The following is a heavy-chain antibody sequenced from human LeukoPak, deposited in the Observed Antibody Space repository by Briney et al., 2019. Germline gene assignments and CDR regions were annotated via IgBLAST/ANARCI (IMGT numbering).Heavy chain of an antibody. Sequence: ASVKVSCKASGYTFTGYYMHWVRQAPGQGLEWMGWINPNSGGTNYAQKFQGRVTMTRDTSISTAYMELSRLRSDDTAVYYCARPDSSGWYGGTFDYWGQGTLVTVSS. J-gene: IGHJ4*02. CDR3: ARPDSSGWYGGTFDY. CDR2: INPNSGGT. D-gene: IGHD6-19*01. CDR1: GYTFTGYY. V-gene: IGHV1-2*02.